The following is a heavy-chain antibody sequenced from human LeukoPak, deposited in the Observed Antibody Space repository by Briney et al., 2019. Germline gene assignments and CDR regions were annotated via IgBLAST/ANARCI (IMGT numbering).Heavy chain of an antibody. CDR3: ARSVGSYYGDL. Sequence: GGALRLSCAASGFTFSTYTMSWVRQAPGKGLDWVASITSSSSFTYYADSVKGRFTISRDNAKNSLYLQMNSLRVEDTAVYYCARSVGSYYGDLWGQGTLVTVSS. J-gene: IGHJ5*02. V-gene: IGHV3-21*01. CDR1: GFTFSTYT. CDR2: ITSSSSFT. D-gene: IGHD3-22*01.